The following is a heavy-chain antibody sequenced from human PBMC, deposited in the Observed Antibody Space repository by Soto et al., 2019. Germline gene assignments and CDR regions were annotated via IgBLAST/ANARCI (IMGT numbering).Heavy chain of an antibody. J-gene: IGHJ4*02. CDR2: ISSSGIT. CDR1: GGSISSGTYF. V-gene: IGHV4-31*03. D-gene: IGHD3-10*01. Sequence: PSETLSLTCIVSGGSISSGTYFWSWIRQHPGKGLEWIGYISSSGITEYNSSLKSRVAISVATSKNQLSLRLSSVTAADTAVYYCARDSLYDSGSYSYFNHRGQGALVTVSS. CDR3: ARDSLYDSGSYSYFNH.